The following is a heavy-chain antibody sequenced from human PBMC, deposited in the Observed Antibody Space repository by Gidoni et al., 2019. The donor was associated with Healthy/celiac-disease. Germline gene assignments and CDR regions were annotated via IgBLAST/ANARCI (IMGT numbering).Heavy chain of an antibody. Sequence: EVQLVQSGAEVKKPGESLRISCKGSGYSFTSYWISWVRQMPGKGLEWMGRIDPSDSYTNYSPSFQGHVTISADKSISTAYLQWSSLKASDTAMYYCARGLWFGELLFSNSRDYGMDVWGQGTTVTVSS. CDR2: IDPSDSYT. CDR1: GYSFTSYW. D-gene: IGHD3-10*01. J-gene: IGHJ6*02. CDR3: ARGLWFGELLFSNSRDYGMDV. V-gene: IGHV5-10-1*01.